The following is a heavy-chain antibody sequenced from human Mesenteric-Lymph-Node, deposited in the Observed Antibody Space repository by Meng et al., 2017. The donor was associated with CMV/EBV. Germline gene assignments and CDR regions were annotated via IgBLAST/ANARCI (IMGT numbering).Heavy chain of an antibody. CDR1: GFTFDDYD. J-gene: IGHJ6*02. Sequence: GESLKISCAASGFTFDDYDMNWVRQAPGKGLEWVSDISWSGGTRRYADSVRGRYTISRDNAKNSLYLQMSGPRAEDTALYYCARRIGVGYGLDVWGQGTTVTVSS. V-gene: IGHV3-20*04. D-gene: IGHD2-15*01. CDR3: ARRIGVGYGLDV. CDR2: ISWSGGTR.